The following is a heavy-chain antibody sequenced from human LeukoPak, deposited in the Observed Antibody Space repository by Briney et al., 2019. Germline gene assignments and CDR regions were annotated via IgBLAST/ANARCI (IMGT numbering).Heavy chain of an antibody. CDR1: GFTFSSYG. Sequence: PGGSLRLSCAASGFTFSSYGMHWVRQAPGKGLEWVAFIRYDGSNKYYADSVKGRFTISRDNSKNTLYLQMNSLRAEDTAVYYCAKQKVMRQLLFQHWGQGTLVTVSS. V-gene: IGHV3-30*02. J-gene: IGHJ1*01. CDR3: AKQKVMRQLLFQH. CDR2: IRYDGSNK. D-gene: IGHD2-2*01.